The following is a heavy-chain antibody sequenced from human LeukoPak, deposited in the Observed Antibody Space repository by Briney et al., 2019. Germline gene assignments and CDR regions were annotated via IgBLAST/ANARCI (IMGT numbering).Heavy chain of an antibody. CDR1: GFTFSSYA. CDR3: AREGSYFGSSTHDY. J-gene: IGHJ4*02. Sequence: GRSLRLSCAASGFTFSSYAMSWVRQAPGKGLEWVSAISGSGGSTYYADSVKGRFTISRDNAKNSLYLQMNSLRAEDTAVYYCAREGSYFGSSTHDYWGQGTLVTVSS. V-gene: IGHV3-23*01. CDR2: ISGSGGST. D-gene: IGHD3-10*01.